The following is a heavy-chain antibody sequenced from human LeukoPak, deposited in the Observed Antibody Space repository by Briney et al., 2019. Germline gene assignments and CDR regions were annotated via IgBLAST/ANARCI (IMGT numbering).Heavy chain of an antibody. CDR1: GGSISSYY. J-gene: IGHJ4*02. CDR2: IYYSGST. V-gene: IGHV4-59*01. D-gene: IGHD3-10*01. CDR3: ARSEGSGSYFDY. Sequence: ASETLSLTCTVSGGSISSYYWSWIRQPPGKGLEWIGNIYYSGSTKYNPSLKSRVTISVDTSKNQFSLKLSSVTAADTAVYYCARSEGSGSYFDYWGQGTLVTVSS.